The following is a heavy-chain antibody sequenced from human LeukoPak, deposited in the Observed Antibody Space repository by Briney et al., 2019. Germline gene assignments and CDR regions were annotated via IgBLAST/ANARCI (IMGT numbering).Heavy chain of an antibody. CDR1: GFTFSNAW. Sequence: GGSLRLSCAASGFTFSNAWMSWVRQAPGKGLEWVGRIKSKTDGGTTDYAAPVKGRFTISRDDSKNTLYLQMNSLKTEDTAVYYCTTGFRGSSWYWVLQYYFDYWGQGTLVTVSS. D-gene: IGHD6-13*01. V-gene: IGHV3-15*01. CDR3: TTGFRGSSWYWVLQYYFDY. J-gene: IGHJ4*02. CDR2: IKSKTDGGTT.